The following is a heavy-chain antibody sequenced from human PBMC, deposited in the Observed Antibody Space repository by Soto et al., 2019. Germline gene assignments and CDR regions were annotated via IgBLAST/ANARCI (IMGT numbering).Heavy chain of an antibody. V-gene: IGHV5-51*01. CDR2: IHPGDSDT. J-gene: IGHJ6*02. CDR1: GYSFTSYW. CDR3: ASHSSSAYYYYGMDV. D-gene: IGHD6-13*01. Sequence: GESLKISCKGSGYSFTSYWIGWVRQMPGKGLEWMGIIHPGDSDTRYSPSFQGQVTISADKSISTAYLQWSSLKASDTAMYYCASHSSSAYYYYGMDVWGQGTTVTVSS.